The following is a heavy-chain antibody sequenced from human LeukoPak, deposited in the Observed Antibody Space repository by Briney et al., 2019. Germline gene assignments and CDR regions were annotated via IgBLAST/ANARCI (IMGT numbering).Heavy chain of an antibody. D-gene: IGHD3-10*01. CDR3: ARDLRFGRNWFDP. CDR1: GFTVSSNY. CDR2: IYSGGST. J-gene: IGHJ5*02. V-gene: IGHV3-66*01. Sequence: GGSLRLSCAASGFTVSSNYMSLVRQAPGKGLEWVSVIYSGGSTYYADSVKGRFTISRDNSKNTLYLQMNSLRAEDTAVYYCARDLRFGRNWFDPWGQGTLVTVSS.